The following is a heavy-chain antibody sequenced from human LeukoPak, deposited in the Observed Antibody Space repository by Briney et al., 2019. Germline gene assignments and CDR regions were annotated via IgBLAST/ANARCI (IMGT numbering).Heavy chain of an antibody. J-gene: IGHJ4*02. CDR3: ARRFGFGELIDY. CDR1: GYSFTSYW. D-gene: IGHD3-10*01. V-gene: IGHV5-10-1*01. CDR2: IDPSDSYT. Sequence: HGESLKISCEGSGYSFTSYWISWVRQMPGKGLEWMGRIDPSDSYTNYSPSFQGHVTISADKSISTAYLQWSSLKASDTAMYYCARRFGFGELIDYWGQGTLVTVSS.